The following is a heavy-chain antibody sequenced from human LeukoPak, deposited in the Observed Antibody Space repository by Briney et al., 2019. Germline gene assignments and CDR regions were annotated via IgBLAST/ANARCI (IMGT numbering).Heavy chain of an antibody. J-gene: IGHJ6*03. D-gene: IGHD3-3*01. Sequence: SETLSLTCTVSGGSISSYYWSWIRQPPGKGLEWIGYIYTSGSTNYNPSLKSRVTISVDTSKNQFSLKLSSVTAADTAVYYCARHYTYYDFWSGYYYYYNMDVWGKGTTVTVSS. CDR3: ARHYTYYDFWSGYYYYYNMDV. CDR1: GGSISSYY. V-gene: IGHV4-4*09. CDR2: IYTSGST.